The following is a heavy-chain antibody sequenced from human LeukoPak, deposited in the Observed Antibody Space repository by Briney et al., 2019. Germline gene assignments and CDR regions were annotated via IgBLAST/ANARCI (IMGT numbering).Heavy chain of an antibody. J-gene: IGHJ4*02. CDR2: IVVGSGNT. Sequence: SVKVSCKASGFTFLSSAMQWVRQARAQRLAWIGWIVVGSGNTNYAQKFQERVTITRDMSKSTAYMELSNLRSEDTAVYYCAADLDVWGSYRLDYWGQGTLVTVSS. CDR1: GFTFLSSA. D-gene: IGHD3-16*02. CDR3: AADLDVWGSYRLDY. V-gene: IGHV1-58*02.